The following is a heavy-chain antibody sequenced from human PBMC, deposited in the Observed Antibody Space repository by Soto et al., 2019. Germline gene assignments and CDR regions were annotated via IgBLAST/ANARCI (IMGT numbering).Heavy chain of an antibody. V-gene: IGHV4-39*07. Sequence: SETLSLTCTVSGGSISRSSYYWGWIRQPPGKGLEWIGSIYYSGSTNYNPSLKSRVTISVDKSKNQFSLKLSSVTAADTAVYYCARGSNTGYYGMDVWGQGTTVTVSS. J-gene: IGHJ6*02. CDR2: IYYSGST. CDR3: ARGSNTGYYGMDV. CDR1: GGSISRSSYY. D-gene: IGHD4-4*01.